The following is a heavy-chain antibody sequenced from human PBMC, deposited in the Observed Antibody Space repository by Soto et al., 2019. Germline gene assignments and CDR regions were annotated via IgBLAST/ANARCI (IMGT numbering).Heavy chain of an antibody. CDR3: ARAEVTAVFGF. V-gene: IGHV3-23*01. D-gene: IGHD2-21*02. J-gene: IGHJ4*02. Sequence: EEQLLESGGALVVPGGSLRLSCAASGFAFSNYAMTWVRQAPGKGLEWVSSIRGNGDRTYYAESVKGRFTISRDNSKSTLFLQMNRLRADDTAVYFCARAEVTAVFGFWGQGTLVTVSS. CDR1: GFAFSNYA. CDR2: IRGNGDRT.